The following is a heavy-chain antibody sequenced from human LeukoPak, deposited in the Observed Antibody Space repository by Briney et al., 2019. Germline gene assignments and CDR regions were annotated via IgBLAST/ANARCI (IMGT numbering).Heavy chain of an antibody. D-gene: IGHD5-12*01. CDR2: IYYSGST. V-gene: IGHV4-39*07. CDR1: GGSISSSSYY. J-gene: IGHJ4*02. Sequence: SETLSLTCTVSGGSISSSSYYWGWIRQPPGKGLEWIGSIYYSGSTNYNPSLKSRVTMLVDTSKNQFSLKLSSVTAADTAVYYCARDASGYDYWGQGTLVTVSS. CDR3: ARDASGYDY.